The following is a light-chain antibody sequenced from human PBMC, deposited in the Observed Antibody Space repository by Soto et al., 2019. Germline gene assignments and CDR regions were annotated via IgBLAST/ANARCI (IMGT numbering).Light chain of an antibody. V-gene: IGKV3-20*01. CDR2: AAS. Sequence: EIVLTQSPGTLSLSPGERATLSCRASQSVSSSSLAWYQQEPGQAPRLLIYAASTRATGVPDRFSGSGSGTDVTLTISRLEPEDLAVYYCQQYGSSPITFGQGTRLEIK. CDR3: QQYGSSPIT. CDR1: QSVSSSS. J-gene: IGKJ5*01.